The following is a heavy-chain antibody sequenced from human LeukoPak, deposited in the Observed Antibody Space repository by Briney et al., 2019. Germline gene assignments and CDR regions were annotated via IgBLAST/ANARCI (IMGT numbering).Heavy chain of an antibody. Sequence: PSETLSLTCAVYGGSFSGYYWSWIRQPPGKGLEWIGEINHSGSTNYNPPLKSRVTISVDTSKNQFSLKLSSVTAADTAVYYCARDGRLWLPFDYWGQGTLVTVSS. CDR1: GGSFSGYY. J-gene: IGHJ4*02. V-gene: IGHV4-34*01. CDR2: INHSGST. CDR3: ARDGRLWLPFDY. D-gene: IGHD5-18*01.